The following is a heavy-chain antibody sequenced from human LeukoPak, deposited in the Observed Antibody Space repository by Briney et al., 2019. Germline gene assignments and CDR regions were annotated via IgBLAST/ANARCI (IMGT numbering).Heavy chain of an antibody. CDR1: GFTFTNNF. CDR3: AREGFYFFDF. Sequence: GGSLRLSCAASGFTFTNNFMSWVRQVPGKGLEWVANIKQDGSEKTYADSVRGRFTIFRDNAKDSVYLQMNSLRAEDSAIYYCAREGFYFFDFWGQGTLATVSS. V-gene: IGHV3-7*01. CDR2: IKQDGSEK. J-gene: IGHJ4*01.